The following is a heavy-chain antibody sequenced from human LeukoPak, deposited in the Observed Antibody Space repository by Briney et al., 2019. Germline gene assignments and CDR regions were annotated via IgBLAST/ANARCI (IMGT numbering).Heavy chain of an antibody. V-gene: IGHV3-30*18. J-gene: IGHJ4*02. Sequence: GGSLRLSCAASGFTFSSYGMHWVRQAPGKGLEWVAVISYDGSNKYHADSVKGRFTISRDNSKNTLYLQMNSLRAEDTALYYCAKDGQWLTYYFDYWGQGTLVTVSS. D-gene: IGHD6-19*01. CDR1: GFTFSSYG. CDR3: AKDGQWLTYYFDY. CDR2: ISYDGSNK.